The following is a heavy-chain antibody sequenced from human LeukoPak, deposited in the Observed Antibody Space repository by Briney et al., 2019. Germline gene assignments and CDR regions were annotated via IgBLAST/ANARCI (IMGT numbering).Heavy chain of an antibody. CDR2: IKQDGSEK. J-gene: IGHJ4*02. Sequence: GGSLRLSCAASGFTFSRYWMTWVRQAPGKGLEWVANIKQDGSEKYYVDSAKGRFTISRDNAKNSLYLQMNSLRAEDTAVYYCTRGGESYYGSGSHDYWGQGTLVTVSS. CDR3: TRGGESYYGSGSHDY. D-gene: IGHD3-10*01. V-gene: IGHV3-7*01. CDR1: GFTFSRYW.